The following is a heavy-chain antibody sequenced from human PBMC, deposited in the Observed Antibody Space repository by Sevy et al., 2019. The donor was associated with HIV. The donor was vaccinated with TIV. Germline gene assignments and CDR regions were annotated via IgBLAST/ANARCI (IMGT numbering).Heavy chain of an antibody. CDR1: GLIFSNSA. CDR3: ARIGITGTPKDAFAI. D-gene: IGHD1-7*01. CDR2: VIGNGEST. Sequence: GESLKISCVVSGLIFSNSAMTWVRQAPGKGMERVSTVIGNGESTYYAGSVKGRFTISRDNAKNSLYQQMNSLRAEDTAVYYCARIGITGTPKDAFAIWGQGTMVTVSS. V-gene: IGHV3-23*01. J-gene: IGHJ3*02.